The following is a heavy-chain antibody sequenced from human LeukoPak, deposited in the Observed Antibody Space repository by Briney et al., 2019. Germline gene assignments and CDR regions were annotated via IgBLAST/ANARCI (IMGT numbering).Heavy chain of an antibody. CDR2: INHSGST. CDR3: ASLAYCGGDCYSRWFDP. V-gene: IGHV4-34*01. Sequence: PSETLSLTCAVYGGSFSGYYWSWIGQPPGKGLEWIGEINHSGSTNYNPSLKSRVTISVDTSKNQFSLKLSSVTAADTAVYYCASLAYCGGDCYSRWFDPWGQGTLVTVSS. CDR1: GGSFSGYY. J-gene: IGHJ5*02. D-gene: IGHD2-21*02.